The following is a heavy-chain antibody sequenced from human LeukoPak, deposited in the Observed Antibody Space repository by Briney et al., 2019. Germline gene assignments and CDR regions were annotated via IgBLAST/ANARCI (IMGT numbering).Heavy chain of an antibody. D-gene: IGHD3-22*01. CDR2: INPSGGST. Sequence: ASVKVSCKASGYTFTSYYMHWVRQAPGQGLEWMGIINPSGGSTSYAQKFQGRVTRTRDTSTSTVYMELSSLRSEDTAVYYCARDHTPPDYYDSSGYYRLAYVYWGQGTLVTVSS. V-gene: IGHV1-46*01. J-gene: IGHJ4*02. CDR3: ARDHTPPDYYDSSGYYRLAYVY. CDR1: GYTFTSYY.